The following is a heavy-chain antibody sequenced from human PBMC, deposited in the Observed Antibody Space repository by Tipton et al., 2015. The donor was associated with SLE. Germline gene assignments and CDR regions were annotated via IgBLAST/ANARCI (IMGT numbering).Heavy chain of an antibody. V-gene: IGHV4-4*09. Sequence: TLSLTCTVSGGSISNYYWSWIRQPPGKGLEWIGYIYTSGSTNYNPSLKSRVTISVDTSKNQFSLKLSSVTAADTAVYYCAGGSTSWFHYYYDMDVWGQGTAVTVSS. J-gene: IGHJ6*02. D-gene: IGHD6-13*01. CDR2: IYTSGST. CDR1: GGSISNYY. CDR3: AGGSTSWFHYYYDMDV.